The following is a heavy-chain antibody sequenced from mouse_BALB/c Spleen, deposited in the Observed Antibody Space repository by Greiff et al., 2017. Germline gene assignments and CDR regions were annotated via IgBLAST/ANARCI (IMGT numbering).Heavy chain of an antibody. Sequence: VQLQQSGAELVRPGALVKLSCKASGFNIKDYYMHWVKQRPEQGLEWIGWIDPENGNTIYDPKFQGKASITADTSSNTAYLQLSSLTSEDTAVYYCARRIYYGNYLYAMDYWGQGTSVTVSS. CDR2: IDPENGNT. D-gene: IGHD2-1*01. CDR3: ARRIYYGNYLYAMDY. J-gene: IGHJ4*01. V-gene: IGHV14-1*02. CDR1: GFNIKDYY.